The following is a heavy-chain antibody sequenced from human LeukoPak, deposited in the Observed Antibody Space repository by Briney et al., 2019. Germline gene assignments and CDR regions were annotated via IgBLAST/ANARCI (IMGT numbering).Heavy chain of an antibody. CDR1: GFSFSSYG. V-gene: IGHV3-30*02. J-gene: IGHJ3*02. Sequence: GGSLRLSCAASGFSFSSYGMHWVRQAPGKGLEWVAFIRYDGSNKYYADSVKGRFTISRDNSKNTLYLQMNSLRAEDTAVYYCAKDIIAVAGLDAFDIWGQGTMVTVSS. D-gene: IGHD6-19*01. CDR2: IRYDGSNK. CDR3: AKDIIAVAGLDAFDI.